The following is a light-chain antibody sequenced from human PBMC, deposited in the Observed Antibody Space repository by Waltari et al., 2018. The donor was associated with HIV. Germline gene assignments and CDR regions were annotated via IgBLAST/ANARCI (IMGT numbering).Light chain of an antibody. CDR2: EVS. CDR3: SSYTSSSTLYV. Sequence: QSALTQPASVSGSPGQSITISCTGTSSDVGGYNYVSLYQQPPGKAPKLMIYEVSNRPSGVSNRFSGSKSGNTASLTISGLQAEDEADYYCSSYTSSSTLYVFGTGTKVTVL. V-gene: IGLV2-14*01. CDR1: SSDVGGYNY. J-gene: IGLJ1*01.